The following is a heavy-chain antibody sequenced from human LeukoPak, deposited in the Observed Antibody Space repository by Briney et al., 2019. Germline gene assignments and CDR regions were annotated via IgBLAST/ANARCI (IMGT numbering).Heavy chain of an antibody. J-gene: IGHJ4*02. CDR2: INPSGGST. CDR3: ARGLWFGESLLSAQDF. V-gene: IGHV1-46*01. Sequence: GASVKVSCKASGYTFTSYYMHWVRQAPGQGLEWMGIINPSGGSTSYAQKFQGRVTMTRDTSTSTVYMELSSLRSEDTAVYYCARGLWFGESLLSAQDFWGRGTLVTVSS. CDR1: GYTFTSYY. D-gene: IGHD3-10*01.